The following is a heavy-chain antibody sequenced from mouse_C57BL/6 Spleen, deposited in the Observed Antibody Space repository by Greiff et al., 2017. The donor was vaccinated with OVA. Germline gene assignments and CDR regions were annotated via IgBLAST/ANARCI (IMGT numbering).Heavy chain of an antibody. CDR1: GYTFTDYN. V-gene: IGHV1-22*01. CDR3: ARLYYDYDDAMDY. D-gene: IGHD2-4*01. J-gene: IGHJ4*01. Sequence: EVQLQQSGPELVKPGASVKMSCKASGYTFTDYNMHWVKQSNGKSLEWIGDINPNNGGTSYNQKLKGKATLTVNQSSSTAYIELRSLTSDDSAVYYCARLYYDYDDAMDYWGQGTSVTVSS. CDR2: INPNNGGT.